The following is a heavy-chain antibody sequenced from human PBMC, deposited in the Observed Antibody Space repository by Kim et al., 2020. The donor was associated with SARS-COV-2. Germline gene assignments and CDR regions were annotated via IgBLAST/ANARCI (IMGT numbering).Heavy chain of an antibody. J-gene: IGHJ3*02. V-gene: IGHV1-3*01. D-gene: IGHD6-6*01. CDR3: ARDLMVVEVPRYSSSSLGAFDI. Sequence: ASVKVSCKASGYTFTSYAMHWVRQAPGQRLEWMGWINAGNGNTKYSQKFQGRVTITRDTSASTAYMELSSLRSEDTAVYYCARDLMVVEVPRYSSSSLGAFDIWGQGTMVTVSS. CDR2: INAGNGNT. CDR1: GYTFTSYA.